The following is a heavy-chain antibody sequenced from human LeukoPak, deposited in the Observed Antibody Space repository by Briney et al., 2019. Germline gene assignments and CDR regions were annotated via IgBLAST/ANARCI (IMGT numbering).Heavy chain of an antibody. Sequence: GGSLRLSCAASGFTFSSYWMSWVRQAPGKGLEWVANIKQDGSEKYYVDSVKGRFTISRDNAKNSLYLQMNSLRAEDTAVYYCARESWLGQNNRFDPWGQGTLVTVSS. J-gene: IGHJ5*02. D-gene: IGHD6-19*01. CDR1: GFTFSSYW. CDR3: ARESWLGQNNRFDP. V-gene: IGHV3-7*01. CDR2: IKQDGSEK.